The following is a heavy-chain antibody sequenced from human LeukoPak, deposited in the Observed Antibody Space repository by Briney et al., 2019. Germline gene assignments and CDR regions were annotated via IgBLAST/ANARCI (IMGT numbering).Heavy chain of an antibody. CDR1: GGSISSSSYY. D-gene: IGHD1-26*01. CDR3: ARFIVGGADWFDP. CDR2: IYYSGST. V-gene: IGHV4-61*01. J-gene: IGHJ5*02. Sequence: SETLSLTCTVSGGSISSSSYYWSWIRQPPGKGLEWIGYIYYSGSTNYNPSLKSRVTISVDTSKNQFSLKLSSVTAADTAVYYCARFIVGGADWFDPWGEGTLVTVSS.